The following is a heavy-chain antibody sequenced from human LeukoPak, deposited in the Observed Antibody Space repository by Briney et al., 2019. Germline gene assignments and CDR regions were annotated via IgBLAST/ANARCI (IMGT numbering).Heavy chain of an antibody. CDR2: ISAYNGNT. J-gene: IGHJ6*03. V-gene: IGHV1-18*01. CDR1: GYTFTSYG. D-gene: IGHD3-3*01. CDR3: ARNYYDWDYYYMDV. Sequence: ASVKASCKASGYTFTSYGISWVRQAPGQGLEWMGWISAYNGNTNYAQRLQGRVTMTTDTSTTTAYMELRSLRSDDTAVYYCARNYYDWDYYYMDVWGKGTTATVSS.